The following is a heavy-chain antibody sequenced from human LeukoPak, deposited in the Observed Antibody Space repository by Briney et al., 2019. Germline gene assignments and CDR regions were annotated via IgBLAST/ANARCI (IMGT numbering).Heavy chain of an antibody. J-gene: IGHJ5*02. CDR3: ARMAYCSGGRCMSFFDP. D-gene: IGHD2-15*01. Sequence: SVKVSCKASGDTPNNFAFAWVRQAPGQGLEWMGGIIPDFDITHYTQKFQGRVTITADESTSTAYMELSRLRFEDTAIYYCARMAYCSGGRCMSFFDPWGQGTLVTVSS. CDR1: GDTPNNFA. V-gene: IGHV1-69*01. CDR2: IIPDFDIT.